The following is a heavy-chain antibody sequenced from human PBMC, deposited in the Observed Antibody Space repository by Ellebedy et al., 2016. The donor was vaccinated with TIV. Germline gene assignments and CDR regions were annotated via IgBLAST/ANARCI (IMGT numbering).Heavy chain of an antibody. J-gene: IGHJ4*02. CDR1: GFTFSRYA. CDR3: AKDRTSGDGYWVFDQ. D-gene: IGHD5-18*01. V-gene: IGHV3-23*01. Sequence: GESLKISCAASGFTFSRYAMSWVRQAPGKGLEWVSGIFGSGGGISYADSVKGRFTIPRDNSKSMVHLQMNSLRPEDTAVYYCAKDRTSGDGYWVFDQWGQGTMVSVSS. CDR2: IFGSGGGI.